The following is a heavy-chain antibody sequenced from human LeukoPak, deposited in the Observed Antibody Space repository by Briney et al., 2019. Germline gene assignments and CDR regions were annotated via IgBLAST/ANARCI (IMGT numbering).Heavy chain of an antibody. J-gene: IGHJ6*03. Sequence: SETLSLTCTVSGGSISSYYWSWIRQPPGKGLEWIGYIYYSGSANYNPSLKSRVTISVDTSKNQFSLKLSSVTAADTAVYYCARDRYNWNQRLYYYYYMDVWGKGTTVTVSS. D-gene: IGHD1-20*01. CDR2: IYYSGSA. CDR3: ARDRYNWNQRLYYYYYMDV. V-gene: IGHV4-59*12. CDR1: GGSISSYY.